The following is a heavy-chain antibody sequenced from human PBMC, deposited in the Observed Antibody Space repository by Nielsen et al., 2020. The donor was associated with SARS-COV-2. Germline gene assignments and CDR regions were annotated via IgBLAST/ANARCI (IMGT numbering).Heavy chain of an antibody. CDR3: AKDPGSGWQPLFDY. V-gene: IGHV3-30*18. CDR1: GFTFSSYG. D-gene: IGHD6-19*01. Sequence: GGPLRLSGAASGFTFSSYGMHWVGKAPGKGLEWVAVISYDGSNKYYADSVKGRFTISRDNSKNTLYLQMNSLRAEDTAVYYCAKDPGSGWQPLFDYWGQGTLVTVSS. CDR2: ISYDGSNK. J-gene: IGHJ4*02.